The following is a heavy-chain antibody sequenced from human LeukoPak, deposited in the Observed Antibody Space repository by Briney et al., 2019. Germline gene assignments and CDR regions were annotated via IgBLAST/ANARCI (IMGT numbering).Heavy chain of an antibody. CDR3: AGSSIYYYMDV. Sequence: SETLSLTCTVSGGSISSGSYYWSWIRQPAGKGLEWIGRIYTSGSTNYNPSLKSRVTVSVDTSKNQFSLKLSSVTAADTAVYYCAGSSIYYYMDVWGKGTTVTVSS. CDR2: IYTSGST. D-gene: IGHD3-10*01. V-gene: IGHV4-61*02. CDR1: GGSISSGSYY. J-gene: IGHJ6*03.